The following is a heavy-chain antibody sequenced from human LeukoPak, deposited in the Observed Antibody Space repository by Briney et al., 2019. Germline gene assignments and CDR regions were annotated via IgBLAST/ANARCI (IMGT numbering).Heavy chain of an antibody. CDR2: IYTSGST. CDR3: ARASYSYDINGWVPFDY. Sequence: PSETLSLTCTVSGDSITDSYWSWIRQPAGKGLEWIGRIYTSGSTNYNPSLKSRVTISGDTSKNQFSLRLSSVTAADTAVYYCARASYSYDINGWVPFDYWGQGTLVTVSS. CDR1: GDSITDSY. D-gene: IGHD3-22*01. V-gene: IGHV4-4*07. J-gene: IGHJ4*02.